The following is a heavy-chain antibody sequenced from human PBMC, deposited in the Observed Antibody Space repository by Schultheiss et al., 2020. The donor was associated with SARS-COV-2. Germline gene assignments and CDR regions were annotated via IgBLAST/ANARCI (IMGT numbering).Heavy chain of an antibody. CDR3: ATYYYESSQDGFDI. CDR2: INHSGST. D-gene: IGHD3-22*01. CDR1: GYSISSGYY. Sequence: SETLSLTCAVSGYSISSGYYWGWIRQPPGKGLEWIGEINHSGSTNYNPSLKSRVTISVDTSKNQFSLKLSSVTAADTAVYYCATYYYESSQDGFDIWGQGTMVTVSS. J-gene: IGHJ3*02. V-gene: IGHV4-38-2*01.